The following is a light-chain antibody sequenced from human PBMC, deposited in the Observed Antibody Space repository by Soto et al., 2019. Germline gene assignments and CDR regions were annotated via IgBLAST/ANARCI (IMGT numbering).Light chain of an antibody. CDR3: SSFSSTSTIV. CDR1: SRDVGAYNL. Sequence: QSALTQPGSVSGSPGQSITISCSGTSRDVGAYNLVSWYQQRPGKAPKLLIYEVRNRPSGLSYRFSGSKSGNTASLTISSLLPEDEADYFCSSFSSTSTIVFGGGTKVTVL. J-gene: IGLJ2*01. V-gene: IGLV2-14*01. CDR2: EVR.